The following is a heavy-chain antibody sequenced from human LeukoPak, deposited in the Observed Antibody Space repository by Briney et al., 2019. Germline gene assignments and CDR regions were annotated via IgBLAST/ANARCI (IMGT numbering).Heavy chain of an antibody. CDR3: VGAFDI. V-gene: IGHV3-74*01. Sequence: GGSLRLSCAASGSTFSTYWMHWVRQAPGKGLVWVSRINSDGSTTSYADSVKGRFTISRDNAKNTLYLQMNSLRAEDTAMYYCVGAFDIWGQGTMVTVSS. J-gene: IGHJ3*02. CDR2: INSDGSTT. CDR1: GSTFSTYW.